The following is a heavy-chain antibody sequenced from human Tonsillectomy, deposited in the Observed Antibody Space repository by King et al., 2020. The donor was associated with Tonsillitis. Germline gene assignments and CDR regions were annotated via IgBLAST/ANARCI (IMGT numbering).Heavy chain of an antibody. Sequence: VQLVESGGGVVQPGRSLRLSCAASGFTFSNYGMHWVRQAPGKGLEWVAVIWHDGSNKEYADSVKGRFSISRDNSKNTLYLQMNSLRAEDTAVYHSARDLCGGDCYYFDYWGQGTLVTVSS. CDR3: ARDLCGGDCYYFDY. CDR2: IWHDGSNK. D-gene: IGHD2-21*02. V-gene: IGHV3-33*08. J-gene: IGHJ4*02. CDR1: GFTFSNYG.